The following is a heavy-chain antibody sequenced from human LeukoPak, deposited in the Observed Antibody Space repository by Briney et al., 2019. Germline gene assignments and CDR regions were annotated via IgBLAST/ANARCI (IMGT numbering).Heavy chain of an antibody. Sequence: PGGSLRLSCSASGFTFSPYWMTWVRQVPRKGLEWVATIKDDGSEEYYVDSVEGRFTISRDNAKKSLYLQMGSLRAEDTAVYYCARLAPFYGTGIIWGLGTVVTVSS. CDR3: ARLAPFYGTGII. J-gene: IGHJ3*02. V-gene: IGHV3-7*01. CDR1: GFTFSPYW. D-gene: IGHD3-10*01. CDR2: IKDDGSEE.